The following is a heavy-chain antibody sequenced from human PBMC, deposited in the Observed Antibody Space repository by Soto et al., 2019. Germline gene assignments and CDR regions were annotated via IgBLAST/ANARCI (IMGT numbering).Heavy chain of an antibody. CDR3: AMVENYVTPTHQDG. V-gene: IGHV1-18*01. CDR1: GYIFVNYG. CDR2: ISPYSGNT. Sequence: QVQLVQSGDEVRKPGSSVKVSCKASGYIFVNYGIAWVRQAPGQGLEWMGWISPYSGNTHYASKVQGRLTMTTDTSTSTADMDRGSLTSDEKGVYYCAMVENYVTPTHQDGWGQGTTVTVSS. D-gene: IGHD3-16*01. J-gene: IGHJ6*02.